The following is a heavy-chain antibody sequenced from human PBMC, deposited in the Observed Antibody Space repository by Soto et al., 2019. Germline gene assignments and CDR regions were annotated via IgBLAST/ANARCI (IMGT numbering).Heavy chain of an antibody. CDR3: ARFWTGPYYYDSSGFDY. J-gene: IGHJ4*02. CDR1: GGSISSYY. D-gene: IGHD3-22*01. Sequence: SETLSLTCTVSGGSISSYYLSWIRQPPGKGLEWIGYIYYSGSTNYNPSLKSRVTISVDTSKNQFSLKLSSVTAADTAVYYCARFWTGPYYYDSSGFDYWGQGTLVTVYS. CDR2: IYYSGST. V-gene: IGHV4-59*01.